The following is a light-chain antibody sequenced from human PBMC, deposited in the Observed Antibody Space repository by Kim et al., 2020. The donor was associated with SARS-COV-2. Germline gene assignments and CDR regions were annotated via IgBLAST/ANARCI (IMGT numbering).Light chain of an antibody. CDR2: WAS. CDR3: HQYHTTPYT. Sequence: RATINCKSSQTILYTPNNKNYLAWYQQKPGQPPRLLIYWASTRESGVPDRFSGSGSGTDFTLTISSLQAEDVAVYYCHQYHTTPYTFGQGTNLEIK. CDR1: QTILYTPNNKNY. V-gene: IGKV4-1*01. J-gene: IGKJ2*01.